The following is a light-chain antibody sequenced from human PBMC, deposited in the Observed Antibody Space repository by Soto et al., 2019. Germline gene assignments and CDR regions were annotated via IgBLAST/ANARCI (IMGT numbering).Light chain of an antibody. J-gene: IGLJ3*02. CDR2: SNI. V-gene: IGLV1-40*01. CDR3: QSFDNKPHVL. Sequence: QSVLTQPPSVSGAPGQRVTISGTGSGSNIGAGYDVHWYQLVSGTAPRLLIYSNINRPSGVPDRFSGSRSGASASLAITGLQAEDEAHYYCQSFDNKPHVLFGGGTKLTVL. CDR1: GSNIGAGYD.